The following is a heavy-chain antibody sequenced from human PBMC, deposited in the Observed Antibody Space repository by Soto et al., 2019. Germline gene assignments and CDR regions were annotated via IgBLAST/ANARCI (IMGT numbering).Heavy chain of an antibody. V-gene: IGHV2-5*02. CDR3: ARALGSWGAYYFDH. J-gene: IGHJ4*02. D-gene: IGHD3-16*01. CDR2: IYWDDDK. CDR1: GFSLDTWGVG. Sequence: QITLKESGPTLVRPTQTLTLTCTVSGFSLDTWGVGVGWIRQPPGKAPEWLALIYWDDDKRYSPSLKNRLTITQDTSQNQVGLTVTKMDPVDKGTYYCARALGSWGAYYFDHWGQGTLVTVSS.